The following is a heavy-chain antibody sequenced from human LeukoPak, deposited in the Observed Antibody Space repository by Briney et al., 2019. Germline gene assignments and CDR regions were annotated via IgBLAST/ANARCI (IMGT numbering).Heavy chain of an antibody. CDR2: ISAYNGNT. V-gene: IGHV1-18*01. Sequence: ASVKVFCKASGYTFTSYGISWVRQAPGQGVEWMGWISAYNGNTNYAQKLQGRVTMTTDTSTSTAYMELRSLRSDDTAVYYCASIAAAGKLQFDYWGQGTLVTVSS. J-gene: IGHJ4*02. D-gene: IGHD6-13*01. CDR1: GYTFTSYG. CDR3: ASIAAAGKLQFDY.